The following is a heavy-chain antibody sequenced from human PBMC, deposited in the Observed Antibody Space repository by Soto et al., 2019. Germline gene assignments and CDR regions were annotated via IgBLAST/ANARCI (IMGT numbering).Heavy chain of an antibody. CDR3: ARGPSCGCDCYLFDY. CDR2: INPGGGRT. J-gene: IGHJ4*02. CDR1: VYTFTSYY. V-gene: IGHV1-46*01. D-gene: IGHD2-21*02. Sequence: QVQLVQSGAEVTKPGASVKLSCKASVYTFTSYYIHWVRQAPGQGLEWVAMINPGGGRTKNAQTFQGRVTLTRDTSTGTVDMELSSLTSADTAVYYCARGPSCGCDCYLFDYWGQGSLVTVSS.